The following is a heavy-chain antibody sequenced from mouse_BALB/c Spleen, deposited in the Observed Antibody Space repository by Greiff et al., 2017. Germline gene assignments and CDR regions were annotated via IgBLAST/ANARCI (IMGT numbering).Heavy chain of an antibody. CDR3: ASPSSRWYFDV. D-gene: IGHD6-2*01. CDR2: IDPFNGGT. CDR1: GYSFTSYY. V-gene: IGHV1S135*01. Sequence: EVKLQQSGPELMKPGASVKISCKASGYSFTSYYMHWVKQSHGKSLEWIGYIDPFNGGTSYNQKFKGKATLTVDKSSSTAYMHLSSLTSEDSAVYYCASPSSRWYFDVWGAGTTVTVSS. J-gene: IGHJ1*01.